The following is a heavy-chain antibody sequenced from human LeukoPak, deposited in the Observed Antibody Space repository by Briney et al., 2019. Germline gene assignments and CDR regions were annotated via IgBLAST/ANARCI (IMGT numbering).Heavy chain of an antibody. CDR1: GFTFSDYY. J-gene: IGHJ4*02. CDR3: ARENHYYDSSGYDY. Sequence: GGPLRLSCAASGFTFSDYYMSWIRQAPGKGLEWVSYISSSGSTIYYADSVKGRFTISRDNAKNSLYLQMNSLRAEDTAVYYCARENHYYDSSGYDYWGQGTLVTVSS. V-gene: IGHV3-11*01. CDR2: ISSSGSTI. D-gene: IGHD3-22*01.